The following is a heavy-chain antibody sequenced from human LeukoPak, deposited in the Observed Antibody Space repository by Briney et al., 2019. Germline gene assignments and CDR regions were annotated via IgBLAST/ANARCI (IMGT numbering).Heavy chain of an antibody. V-gene: IGHV1-2*02. CDR2: INPNSGGT. CDR1: GYTFTGYY. D-gene: IGHD3-10*01. J-gene: IGHJ5*02. Sequence: ASVKVSCKASGYTFTGYYMHWVRQAPGQGLEWMGWINPNSGGTNYAQKFQGRVTMTRDTAISTAYMELSRLRSDDTAVYYCARDAITMVRGVIAPRFDPWGQGTLVTVSS. CDR3: ARDAITMVRGVIAPRFDP.